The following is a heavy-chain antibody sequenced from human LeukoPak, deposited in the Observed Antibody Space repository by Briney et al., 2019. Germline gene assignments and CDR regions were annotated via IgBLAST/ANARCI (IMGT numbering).Heavy chain of an antibody. CDR2: ISGSGGST. J-gene: IGHJ6*03. D-gene: IGHD2-2*01. V-gene: IGHV3-23*01. CDR1: GFTFSSYA. Sequence: PGGSLRLSCAASGFTFSSYAMSWVRQAPGKGLEWVSAISGSGGSTYYADSVKGRFTISRDNSKNTLYLQMNSLRAEDTAVYYCAKREGYCSSTSCYEHMDVCGKGTTVTVSS. CDR3: AKREGYCSSTSCYEHMDV.